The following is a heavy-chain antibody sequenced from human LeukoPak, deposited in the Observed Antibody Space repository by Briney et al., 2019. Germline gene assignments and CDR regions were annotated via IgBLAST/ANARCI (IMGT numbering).Heavy chain of an antibody. CDR1: GFTFSTYT. CDR3: ARSMTYDY. CDR2: ISSRSRTI. Sequence: GASLRLSCVASGFTFSTYTMSWVRQAPGKGLEWVSHISSRSRTINYADSVKGRFTISRDNAKNSLYLQMNSLRDEYTGLYVCARSMTYDYWGQGTLVTLLS. J-gene: IGHJ4*02. V-gene: IGHV3-48*02.